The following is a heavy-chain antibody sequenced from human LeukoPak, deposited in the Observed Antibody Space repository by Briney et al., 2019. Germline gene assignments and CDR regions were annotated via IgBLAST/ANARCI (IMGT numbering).Heavy chain of an antibody. V-gene: IGHV1-2*02. D-gene: IGHD2-21*02. CDR1: GYTFTGYY. Sequence: ASVKVSCKASGYTFTGYYLHWVRQAPGQGLEWMGWINPNSGGTNYAQKFQGRVTMTRDTSISTAYMELSRLRSGDTAVYYCARDQWGEVVVTAQFDCWGQGTPVTVSS. CDR3: ARDQWGEVVVTAQFDC. J-gene: IGHJ4*02. CDR2: INPNSGGT.